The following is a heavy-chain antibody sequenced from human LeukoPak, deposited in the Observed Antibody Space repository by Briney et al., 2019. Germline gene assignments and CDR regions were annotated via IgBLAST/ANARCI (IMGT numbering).Heavy chain of an antibody. V-gene: IGHV4-4*02. CDR2: IYHSGSI. Sequence: SGTLSLTCAVSGGSISSSNWWSWVRQPPGKGLEWIGEIYHSGSIYYTPSLKSRVTMSVDTSKNQFSLKLSSVTAVDSAVYYCATKPNSVYYFDYWGQGTLVTVSS. CDR1: GGSISSSNW. D-gene: IGHD3-10*01. CDR3: ATKPNSVYYFDY. J-gene: IGHJ4*02.